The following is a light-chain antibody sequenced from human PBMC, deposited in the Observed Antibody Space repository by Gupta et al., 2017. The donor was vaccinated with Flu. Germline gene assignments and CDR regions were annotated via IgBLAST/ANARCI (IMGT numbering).Light chain of an antibody. J-gene: IGKJ2*01. V-gene: IGKV3D-20*02. CDR3: HQYFHTPPYN. Sequence: EIILTQSPATLSVSPGERAVLSCRASRPIGTTYLAWYLQRRPGQPPRLLMYDTFRRAAGVPDRISGRGSDPDFTLTISRLEPEDSGVYYCHQYFHTPPYNFGQGTILEIK. CDR2: DTF. CDR1: RPIGTTY.